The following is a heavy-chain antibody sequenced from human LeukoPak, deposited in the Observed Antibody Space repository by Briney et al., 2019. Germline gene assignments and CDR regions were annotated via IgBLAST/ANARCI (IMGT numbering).Heavy chain of an antibody. V-gene: IGHV4-59*01. J-gene: IGHJ4*02. CDR1: GGSISSYY. D-gene: IGHD5-18*01. CDR3: ARYGYGPRFSFDY. CDR2: IYYSGST. Sequence: PSETLSLTCTVSGGSISSYYWSWIRQPPGKGLEWIGYIYYSGSTNYNPSLKSRVTISVDTSKNQFSLKLSSVTAADTAVYYCARYGYGPRFSFDYWGQGTLVTVSS.